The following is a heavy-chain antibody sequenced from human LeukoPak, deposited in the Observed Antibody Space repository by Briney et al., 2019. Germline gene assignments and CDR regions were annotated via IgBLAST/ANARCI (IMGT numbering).Heavy chain of an antibody. J-gene: IGHJ4*02. D-gene: IGHD6-25*01. CDR1: GYTFTSYY. V-gene: IGHV1-46*01. Sequence: ASVKVSCKASGYTFTSYYMHWVRQAPGQGLEWMGIINPSGGSTSYAQKFQGRVTMTRDTSTSTVYMELSSLRSEDKAVYYCARAARGYDYFDYWGQGTLVTVSS. CDR2: INPSGGST. CDR3: ARAARGYDYFDY.